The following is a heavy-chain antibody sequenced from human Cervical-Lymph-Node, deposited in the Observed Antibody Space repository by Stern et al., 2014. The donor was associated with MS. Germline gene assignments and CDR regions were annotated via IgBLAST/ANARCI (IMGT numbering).Heavy chain of an antibody. CDR3: ARVWLPLYYFDY. V-gene: IGHV4-61*01. Sequence: VQLEESGPGLVKPSETLSLTCSVSDNSVSSARYYWSWIRQPPGKGLEWIGYVYYNGITDYNPSLKSRVTISVDKPQSQFSLRLTSVTAADTAVYYCARVWLPLYYFDYWGQGSLVTVSS. CDR2: VYYNGIT. CDR1: DNSVSSARYY. D-gene: IGHD6-19*01. J-gene: IGHJ4*02.